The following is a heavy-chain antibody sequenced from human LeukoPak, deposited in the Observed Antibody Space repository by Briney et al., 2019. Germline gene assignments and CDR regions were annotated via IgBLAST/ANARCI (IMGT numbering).Heavy chain of an antibody. CDR2: IYTSGST. CDR1: GGSISSGSYY. CDR3: ASLSIGYCSSTSCEGAFDI. J-gene: IGHJ3*02. V-gene: IGHV4-61*02. D-gene: IGHD2-2*01. Sequence: PSQTLSLTCTVSGGSISSGSYYWSWIRQPAGKGLEWIGRIYTSGSTNYNPSLKSRVTISVDTSKNQFSLKLSSVTAADTAVYYCASLSIGYCSSTSCEGAFDIWGQGTMVTVSS.